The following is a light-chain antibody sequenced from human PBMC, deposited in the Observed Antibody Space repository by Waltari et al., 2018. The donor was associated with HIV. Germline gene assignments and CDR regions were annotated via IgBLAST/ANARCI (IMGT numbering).Light chain of an antibody. V-gene: IGKV1-5*03. Sequence: DIQLTQSPSTLSASVGERVTITCRASQDISRWLAWYQQTPGNPPKVLVYKASNLHRGVPSRFAGSGSATVFILTITNLQPEDFATYYCQQFNTFPWTFGQGTRVEIK. CDR1: QDISRW. CDR3: QQFNTFPWT. CDR2: KAS. J-gene: IGKJ1*01.